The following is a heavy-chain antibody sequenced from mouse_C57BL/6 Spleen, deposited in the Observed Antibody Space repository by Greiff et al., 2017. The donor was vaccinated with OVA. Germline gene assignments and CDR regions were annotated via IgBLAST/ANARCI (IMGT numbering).Heavy chain of an antibody. CDR3: AAAYYSNPAWFAY. J-gene: IGHJ3*01. CDR1: GYTFTDYY. CDR2: INPYNGGT. D-gene: IGHD2-5*01. V-gene: IGHV1-19*01. Sequence: VQLQQSGPVLVKPGASVKMSCKASGYTFTDYYMNWVKQSHGKSLEWIGVINPYNGGTSYNQKFKGKATLTVDKSSSTAYMELNSLTSEDSAVYYCAAAYYSNPAWFAYWGQGTLVTVSA.